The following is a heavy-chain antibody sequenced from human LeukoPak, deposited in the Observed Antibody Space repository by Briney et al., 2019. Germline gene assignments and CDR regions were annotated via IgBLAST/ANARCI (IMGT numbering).Heavy chain of an antibody. V-gene: IGHV1-18*01. J-gene: IGHJ6*02. CDR1: GYTFTSYG. Sequence: ASVKVSCKASGYTFTSYGISWVRQAPGQGLEWMGWISAYNGNTNYAQKLQGRVTITTDTSTSTAYMELRSLRSDDTAVYYCARDQIMDQLLYGDYYYGMDVWGQGTTVTVSS. D-gene: IGHD2-2*02. CDR2: ISAYNGNT. CDR3: ARDQIMDQLLYGDYYYGMDV.